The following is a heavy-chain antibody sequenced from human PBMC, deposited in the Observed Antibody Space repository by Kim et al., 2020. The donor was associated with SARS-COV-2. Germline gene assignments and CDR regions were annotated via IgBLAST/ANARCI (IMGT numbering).Heavy chain of an antibody. D-gene: IGHD3-3*01. J-gene: IGHJ4*02. Sequence: GRHKYYVDSVKGQFTISRDNAKNLLYLQRNGLRAEDTAVYHCGTVRSVYWGQGTLVTVSS. V-gene: IGHV3-7*03. CDR3: GTVRSVY. CDR2: GRHK.